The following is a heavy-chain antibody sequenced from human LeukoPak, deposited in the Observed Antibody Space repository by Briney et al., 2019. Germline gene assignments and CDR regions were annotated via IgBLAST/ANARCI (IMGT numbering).Heavy chain of an antibody. CDR1: GFTFSNYW. CDR3: AGGGSGWYSDY. J-gene: IGHJ4*02. D-gene: IGHD6-19*01. Sequence: GGSLRLSCAASGFTFSNYWMNWVRQAPGKGLEWLASIKQDGSDKYYVDSVKGRFTISRDNAKNSLYLQMNSLRAEDTAVYYCAGGGSGWYSDYWGQGTLVTVSS. CDR2: IKQDGSDK. V-gene: IGHV3-7*01.